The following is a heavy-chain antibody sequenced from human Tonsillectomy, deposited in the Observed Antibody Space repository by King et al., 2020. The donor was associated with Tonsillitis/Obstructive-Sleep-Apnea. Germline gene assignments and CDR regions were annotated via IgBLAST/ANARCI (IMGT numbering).Heavy chain of an antibody. CDR1: GGSISSYY. Sequence: VQLQESGPGLVKPSETLSLTCTVSGGSISSYYWSWIRQPPGKGLEWSGYIYYSGSTNYNPSLKTRVTISVDTSKNQFSLKLSSVTAAATAVYYCARDDSGSYQTYYFDYWGQGTLVTVSS. V-gene: IGHV4-59*01. D-gene: IGHD1-26*01. CDR2: IYYSGST. J-gene: IGHJ4*02. CDR3: ARDDSGSYQTYYFDY.